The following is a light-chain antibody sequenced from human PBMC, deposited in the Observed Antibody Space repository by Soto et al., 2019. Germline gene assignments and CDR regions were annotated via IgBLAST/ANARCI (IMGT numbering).Light chain of an antibody. V-gene: IGKV1-5*01. CDR2: DAS. Sequence: GDRVTITCRASQTITTWMAWYQQKPGKAPKLLVYDASTLQSGVATRFSGSGSGTEFTLTVSSLQPDDFATYYCQHYNSYSEAFGQGTKVDIK. CDR3: QHYNSYSEA. J-gene: IGKJ1*01. CDR1: QTITTW.